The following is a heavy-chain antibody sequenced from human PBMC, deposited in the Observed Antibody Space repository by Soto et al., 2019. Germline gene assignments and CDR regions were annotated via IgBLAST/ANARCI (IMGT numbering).Heavy chain of an antibody. J-gene: IGHJ4*02. D-gene: IGHD3-10*01. Sequence: QVQLQESGPGLVKPSQTLSLTCTVSGGSISSNNYYWSWLRQPPGKGLEWIGYIYYSGTTYYNPSLKSRVTISVDTSKNQFSLKLSSVTAADTAVYYCAKFYGSGSTTFDYWGQGTLVTVSS. V-gene: IGHV4-30-4*01. CDR3: AKFYGSGSTTFDY. CDR1: GGSISSNNYY. CDR2: IYYSGTT.